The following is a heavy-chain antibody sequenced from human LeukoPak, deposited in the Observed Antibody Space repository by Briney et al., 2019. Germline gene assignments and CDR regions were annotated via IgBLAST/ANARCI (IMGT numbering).Heavy chain of an antibody. Sequence: QPGGSLRLSCAGSGFTFSTYWMSWVRQAPGKGLEWVANIKQDGSEIYYVDSVKGRFTISRDNAKNSLYLQMNSLRAEDTAVYYCARELRRIGVRNIDDWGQGTLVTVSS. J-gene: IGHJ4*02. V-gene: IGHV3-7*01. CDR1: GFTFSTYW. CDR3: ARELRRIGVRNIDD. CDR2: IKQDGSEI. D-gene: IGHD6-6*01.